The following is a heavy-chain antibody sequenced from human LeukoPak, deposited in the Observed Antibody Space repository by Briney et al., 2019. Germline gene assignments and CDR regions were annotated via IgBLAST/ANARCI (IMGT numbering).Heavy chain of an antibody. CDR1: GGSISSYY. V-gene: IGHV4-4*07. CDR3: ARDDVRIAVAGTLEAFDI. D-gene: IGHD6-19*01. Sequence: SETLSLTCTVSGGSISSYYWSWIRQPAGKGLEWIGRIYTSGSTNYNPSPKSRVTMSVDTSKNQFSLKLSSVTAADTAVYYCARDDVRIAVAGTLEAFDIWGQGTMVTVSS. J-gene: IGHJ3*02. CDR2: IYTSGST.